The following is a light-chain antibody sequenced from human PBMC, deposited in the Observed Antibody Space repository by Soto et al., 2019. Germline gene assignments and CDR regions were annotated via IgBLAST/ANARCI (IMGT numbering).Light chain of an antibody. J-gene: IGKJ2*02. CDR1: QSITKF. V-gene: IGKV1-39*01. CDR2: GAS. Sequence: DIHMTQSPSSLSASVGDRVTITCRASQSITKFLNWYQHKPGTAPKLLIYGASSLQRGVPSRFSGSGSGTDFTLTISSLEPEDSATYYCQHSYTTPRTFGQGTKLEI. CDR3: QHSYTTPRT.